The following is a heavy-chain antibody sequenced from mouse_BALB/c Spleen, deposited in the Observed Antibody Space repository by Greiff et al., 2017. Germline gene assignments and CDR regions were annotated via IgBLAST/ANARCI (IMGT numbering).Heavy chain of an antibody. D-gene: IGHD2-10*02. Sequence: VKLMESGPGLVAPSQSLSITCTVSGFSLTSYDISWIRQPPGKGLEWLGVIWTGGGTNYNSAFMSRLSISKDNSKSQVFLKMNSLQTDDTAIYYCVREYGNLYAMDYWGQGTSVTVSS. CDR1: GFSLTSYD. CDR3: VREYGNLYAMDY. J-gene: IGHJ4*01. CDR2: IWTGGGT. V-gene: IGHV2-9-2*01.